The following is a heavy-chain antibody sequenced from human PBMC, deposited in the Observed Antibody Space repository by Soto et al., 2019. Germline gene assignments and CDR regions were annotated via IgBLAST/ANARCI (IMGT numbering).Heavy chain of an antibody. CDR1: GGTFSSYT. J-gene: IGHJ4*02. CDR2: IIPILGIA. Sequence: QVQLVQSGAEVKKPGSSVKVSCKASGGTFSSYTISWVRQAPGQGLEWMGRIIPILGIANYAQKFQGRVTITADKSTSTAYMELSSLRSEDTAVYYCARDYGYYILTGYSDYWGQGTLVTVSS. D-gene: IGHD3-9*01. V-gene: IGHV1-69*08. CDR3: ARDYGYYILTGYSDY.